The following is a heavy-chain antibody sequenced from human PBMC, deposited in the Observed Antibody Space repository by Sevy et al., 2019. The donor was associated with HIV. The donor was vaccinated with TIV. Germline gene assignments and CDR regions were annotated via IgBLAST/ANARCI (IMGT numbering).Heavy chain of an antibody. J-gene: IGHJ4*02. CDR2: VSPYNGKT. D-gene: IGHD2-15*01. Sequence: ASVKVSCKASGYTFTSFGITWVRQAPGQGLEWVGWVSPYNGKTKYAQKLQGRVTMTTDTSTSTAYMELRSLRSDDTAVYYCARPFCSGGSCYRWYFDFWGQGTQVTVSS. CDR3: ARPFCSGGSCYRWYFDF. CDR1: GYTFTSFG. V-gene: IGHV1-18*01.